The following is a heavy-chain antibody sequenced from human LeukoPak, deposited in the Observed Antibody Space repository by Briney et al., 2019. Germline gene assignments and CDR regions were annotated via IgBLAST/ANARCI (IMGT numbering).Heavy chain of an antibody. CDR1: GFTFSSYS. CDR2: ISSSSSYI. J-gene: IGHJ4*02. Sequence: GGSLRLSCAASGFTFSSYSMNWVRQAPGKGLEWASSISSSSSYIYYADSVKGRFTISRDNAKNSLYLQMNSLRAEDTAVYYCARVPDYYDSSGYGGHFDYWGQGTLVTVSS. V-gene: IGHV3-21*01. D-gene: IGHD3-22*01. CDR3: ARVPDYYDSSGYGGHFDY.